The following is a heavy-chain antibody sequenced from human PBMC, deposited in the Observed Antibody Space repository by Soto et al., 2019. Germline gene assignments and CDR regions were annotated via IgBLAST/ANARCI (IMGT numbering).Heavy chain of an antibody. CDR3: ARDALYYDILTGYYV. CDR2: ISSSSYI. Sequence: GGSLRLSCAASGFTFSSYSMNWVRQAPGKGLEWVSSISSSSYIYYADSVKGRFTISRDNAKNSLYLQMNSLRAEDTAVYYCARDALYYDILTGYYVWGQGTLVTVSS. D-gene: IGHD3-9*01. CDR1: GFTFSSYS. J-gene: IGHJ4*02. V-gene: IGHV3-21*01.